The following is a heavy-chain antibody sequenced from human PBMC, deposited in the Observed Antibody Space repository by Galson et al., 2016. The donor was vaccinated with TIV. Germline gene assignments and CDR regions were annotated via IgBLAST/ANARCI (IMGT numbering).Heavy chain of an antibody. Sequence: SVKVSCKASGYTFNKYGVTWVGQAPGQGLEWMGWISAYSGDTNYAQKFQGRVTMTTDTYTSTAYIDLGSLRSDDTAVYYCTRDRGIVTMITVMDYNFGMDVGGQGTTVTVSS. J-gene: IGHJ6*02. CDR3: TRDRGIVTMITVMDYNFGMDV. CDR1: GYTFNKYG. CDR2: ISAYSGDT. V-gene: IGHV1-18*01. D-gene: IGHD3-16*01.